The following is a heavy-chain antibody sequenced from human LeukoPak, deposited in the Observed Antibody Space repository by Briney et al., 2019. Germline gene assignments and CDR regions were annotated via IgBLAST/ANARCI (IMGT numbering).Heavy chain of an antibody. CDR3: ARDPGGNKIDY. CDR1: GFTFSSHG. V-gene: IGHV3-21*01. Sequence: GGSLRLSCAASGFTFSSHGMSWVRQAPGKGLEWVSTISGSGDNTYYADSVKGRFTISRDNAKNSLYLQMNSLRAKDTAVYYCARDPGGNKIDYWGQGTLVTVSS. CDR2: ISGSGDNT. D-gene: IGHD4-23*01. J-gene: IGHJ4*02.